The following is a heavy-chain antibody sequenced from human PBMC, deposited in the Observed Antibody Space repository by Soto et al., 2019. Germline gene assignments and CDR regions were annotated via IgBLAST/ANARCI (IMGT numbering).Heavy chain of an antibody. D-gene: IGHD6-19*01. CDR1: GGSISSYY. Sequence: PSETLSLTCTVSGGSISSYYWSWIRQPPGKGLEWIGYIYYSGSTNYNPSLKSRVTISVDTSKNQFSLKLSSVTAADTAVYYCARHDGSSGWTKFDHWGQGTLVTVSS. CDR2: IYYSGST. J-gene: IGHJ4*02. V-gene: IGHV4-59*08. CDR3: ARHDGSSGWTKFDH.